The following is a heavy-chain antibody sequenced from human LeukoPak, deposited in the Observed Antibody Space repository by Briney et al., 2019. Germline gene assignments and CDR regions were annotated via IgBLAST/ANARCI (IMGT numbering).Heavy chain of an antibody. CDR1: SDSISSRSSY. Sequence: PSETLSLTCTVSSDSISSRSSYWGWIRQPPGKGLEWIGSIYYSGSTYYNPSLKSRVTISVDTSKNQFSLKLISVTAADTAVYYCASQAHSYYDFWSGFSSPDAFDIWGQGTMVTVSS. D-gene: IGHD3-3*01. CDR3: ASQAHSYYDFWSGFSSPDAFDI. V-gene: IGHV4-39*01. CDR2: IYYSGST. J-gene: IGHJ3*02.